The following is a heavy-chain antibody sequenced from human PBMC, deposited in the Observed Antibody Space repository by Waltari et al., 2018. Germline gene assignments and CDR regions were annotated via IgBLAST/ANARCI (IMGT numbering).Heavy chain of an antibody. V-gene: IGHV3-23*01. CDR3: ARGSGVDS. Sequence: EVQLLESGGGLVQPGGSLRLSCAASGFSFSTYVMNWVRQAPGKGLEWVSRISEAGGIINYADSVKGRFTISRDNSKNTLYLQMNSLRADDTAVYYCARGSGVDSWGQGTLVTISS. D-gene: IGHD7-27*01. CDR2: ISEAGGII. J-gene: IGHJ4*02. CDR1: GFSFSTYV.